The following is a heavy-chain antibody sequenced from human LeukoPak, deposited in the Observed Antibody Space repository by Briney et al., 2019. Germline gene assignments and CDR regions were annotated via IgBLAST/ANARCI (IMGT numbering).Heavy chain of an antibody. V-gene: IGHV1-18*01. CDR3: ARGRIALTRYYYYYYMDV. CDR1: GYDLFTHG. CDR2: ISADNDNT. D-gene: IGHD3-10*01. Sequence: ASVKVSCKASGYDLFTHGINWVRQAPGQGLEWMGWISADNDNTKYAQRYQGRVSMTIDTSTNTAYMELRSLRSDDTAVYFCARGRIALTRYYYYYYMDVWGRGTTVTVSS. J-gene: IGHJ6*03.